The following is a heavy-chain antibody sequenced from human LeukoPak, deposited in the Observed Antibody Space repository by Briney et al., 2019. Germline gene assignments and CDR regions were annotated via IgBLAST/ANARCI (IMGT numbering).Heavy chain of an antibody. Sequence: SETLSLTCTVSGGSISSYYWSWIRQPAGKGLEWIGRIYTSGSTNYNPSLKSRVTMSVDTSKNQFSLKLSSVTAADTAVYYCARGYYDSSGYYYDYWGQGTLVTVSS. J-gene: IGHJ4*02. CDR2: IYTSGST. CDR1: GGSISSYY. D-gene: IGHD3-22*01. V-gene: IGHV4-4*07. CDR3: ARGYYDSSGYYYDY.